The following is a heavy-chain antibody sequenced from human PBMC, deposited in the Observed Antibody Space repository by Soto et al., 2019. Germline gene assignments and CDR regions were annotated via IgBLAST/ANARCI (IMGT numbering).Heavy chain of an antibody. V-gene: IGHV3-33*01. CDR1: GFTFSSYG. CDR3: ARLWYSSGWLDY. D-gene: IGHD6-19*01. J-gene: IGHJ4*02. CDR2: IWYDGSNK. Sequence: QVQLVESGGGVVQPGRSLRLSCAASGFTFSSYGMHWVRQAPGKGLEWVAVIWYDGSNKYYADSVKGRFTISRDNSKNTLYLQMNSLRAEDTAVYYCARLWYSSGWLDYWGQGTLVTVSS.